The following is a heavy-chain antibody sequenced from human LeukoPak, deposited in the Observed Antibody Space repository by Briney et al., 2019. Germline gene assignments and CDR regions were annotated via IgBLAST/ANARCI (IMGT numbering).Heavy chain of an antibody. J-gene: IGHJ4*02. Sequence: SETLSLTCTVSGVSISSYYWSWLRQPPGKGLEWIGYIYYSGSTNYNPSLKSRVTISVDTSKNQFSLKLSSVTAADTAVYYCARSRQIQLWLEFDYWGQGTLVTVSS. V-gene: IGHV4-59*01. D-gene: IGHD5-18*01. CDR3: ARSRQIQLWLEFDY. CDR2: IYYSGST. CDR1: GVSISSYY.